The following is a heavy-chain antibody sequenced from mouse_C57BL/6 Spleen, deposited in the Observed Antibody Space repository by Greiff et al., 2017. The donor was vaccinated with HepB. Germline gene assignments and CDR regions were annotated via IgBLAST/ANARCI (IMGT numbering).Heavy chain of an antibody. CDR2: ISYDGSN. CDR3: ARENDYDGSSLYWYFDV. J-gene: IGHJ1*03. Sequence: EVHLVESGPGLVKPSQSLSLTCSVTGYSITSGYYWNWIRQFPGNKLEWMGYISYDGSNNYNPSLKNRISITRDTSKNQFFLKLNSVTTEDTATYYCARENDYDGSSLYWYFDVWGTGTTVTVSS. V-gene: IGHV3-6*01. CDR1: GYSITSGYY. D-gene: IGHD1-1*01.